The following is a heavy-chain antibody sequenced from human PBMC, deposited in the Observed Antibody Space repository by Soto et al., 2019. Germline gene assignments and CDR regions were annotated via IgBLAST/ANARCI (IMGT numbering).Heavy chain of an antibody. Sequence: PSETLSLTCTVSGGSISSYYWSWIRQPPGKGLEWIGYIYYSGSTNYNPSLKSRVTISVDTSKNQFSLKLSSVTAADTAVYYCVRGGVEWLSLGKKRHGFDPWGQGTLVTVSS. CDR3: VRGGVEWLSLGKKRHGFDP. D-gene: IGHD3-3*01. J-gene: IGHJ5*02. CDR2: IYYSGST. CDR1: GGSISSYY. V-gene: IGHV4-59*01.